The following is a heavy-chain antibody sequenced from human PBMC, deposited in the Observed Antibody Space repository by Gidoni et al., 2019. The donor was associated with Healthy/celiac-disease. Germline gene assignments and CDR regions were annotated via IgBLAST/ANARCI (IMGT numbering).Heavy chain of an antibody. CDR3: ARDLRFGELTGAFDI. D-gene: IGHD3-10*01. J-gene: IGHJ3*02. Sequence: QVQLVESGGGLVKPGGSLRLSCAASGFTFSDYYMSWIRQAPGKGLEWVSYISSSSSYTNYADSVKGRFTISRDNAKNSLYLQMNSLRAEDTAVYYCARDLRFGELTGAFDIWGQGTMVTVSS. V-gene: IGHV3-11*05. CDR2: ISSSSSYT. CDR1: GFTFSDYY.